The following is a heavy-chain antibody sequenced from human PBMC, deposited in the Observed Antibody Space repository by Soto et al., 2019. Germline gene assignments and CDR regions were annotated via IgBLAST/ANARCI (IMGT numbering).Heavy chain of an antibody. D-gene: IGHD1-7*01. J-gene: IGHJ3*02. CDR3: ARDRSGPGNLNYDTFDI. CDR1: GGTFSSLG. CDR2: FIPMFGTA. V-gene: IGHV1-69*01. Sequence: QVQLVQSGAEVKKPGSSVKVSCTASGGTFSSLGISWVRQGPRQGLEWLGGFIPMFGTANYPQKFQGRVTLSANDSTSTAYMELSSLTSEDTAVYFCARDRSGPGNLNYDTFDIWGQGTLVTVSS.